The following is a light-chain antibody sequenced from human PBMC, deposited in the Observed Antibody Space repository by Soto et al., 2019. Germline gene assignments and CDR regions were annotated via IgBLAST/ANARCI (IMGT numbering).Light chain of an antibody. V-gene: IGLV3-9*01. J-gene: IGLJ2*01. Sequence: SYELTQPLSVSVALGQTARITCVGTNIGSKNVHWYQQKPGQAPVLVICRDDNRPSGIPERFSGSNSGNTATLTISRAQVGDEADYYCQVWDSRTAVVFGGGTKLTVL. CDR1: NIGSKN. CDR2: RDD. CDR3: QVWDSRTAVV.